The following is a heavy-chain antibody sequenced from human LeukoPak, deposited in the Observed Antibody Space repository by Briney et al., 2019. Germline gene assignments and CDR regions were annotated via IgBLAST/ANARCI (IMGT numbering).Heavy chain of an antibody. D-gene: IGHD6-19*01. CDR1: GFTFNTYW. CDR3: ARRQWTAFDV. V-gene: IGHV3-7*01. CDR2: IKPDGNER. J-gene: IGHJ3*01. Sequence: GGSLRLSCAASGFTFNTYWISRVRQAPGKGLQWVANIKPDGNERYYVDYVKGRFTISRDNARSSLYLQMNSLRVEDTAIYYCARRQWTAFDVWGQGTMVTVSS.